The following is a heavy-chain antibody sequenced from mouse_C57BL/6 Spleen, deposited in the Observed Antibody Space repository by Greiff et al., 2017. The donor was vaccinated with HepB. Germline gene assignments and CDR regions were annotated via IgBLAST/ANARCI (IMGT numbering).Heavy chain of an antibody. J-gene: IGHJ1*03. CDR3: ARGITTVVAPYWYFDV. CDR1: GYSITSDY. CDR2: ISYSGST. D-gene: IGHD1-1*01. Sequence: EVKLEESGPGLAKPSQTLSLTCSVTGYSITSDYWNWIRKFPGNKLEYMGYISYSGSTYYNPSLKSRISITRDTSKNQYYLQLNSVTTEDTATYYCARGITTVVAPYWYFDVWGTGTTVTVSS. V-gene: IGHV3-8*01.